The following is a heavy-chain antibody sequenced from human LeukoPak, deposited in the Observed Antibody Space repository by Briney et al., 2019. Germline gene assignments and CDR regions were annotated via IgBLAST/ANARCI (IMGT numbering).Heavy chain of an antibody. Sequence: PGGSLRLSCAASGFSLSTYWMSWVRQAPGKGLEWVSYISSSGSTIYYADSVKGRFTISRDNAKNALYLQMNSLRAEDTAVYYCARDDSSGWFGYYYYMDVWGKGTTVTVSS. CDR2: ISSSGSTI. CDR3: ARDDSSGWFGYYYYMDV. CDR1: GFSLSTYW. D-gene: IGHD6-19*01. J-gene: IGHJ6*03. V-gene: IGHV3-48*04.